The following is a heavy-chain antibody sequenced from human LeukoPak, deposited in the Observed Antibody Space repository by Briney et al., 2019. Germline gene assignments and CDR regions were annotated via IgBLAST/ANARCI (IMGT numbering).Heavy chain of an antibody. J-gene: IGHJ5*02. CDR2: IYYSGST. CDR1: GGSISSYY. D-gene: IGHD2-2*01. Sequence: PSETLSLTCTVSGGSISSYYWSWIRQPPGKGLEWIGYIYYSGSTNYNPSLKSRVTISVDTSKNQFSLKLSSVTAADTAVYYCARDLAVGCSSTSCYDVWFDPWGQGNLVTVSS. V-gene: IGHV4-59*01. CDR3: ARDLAVGCSSTSCYDVWFDP.